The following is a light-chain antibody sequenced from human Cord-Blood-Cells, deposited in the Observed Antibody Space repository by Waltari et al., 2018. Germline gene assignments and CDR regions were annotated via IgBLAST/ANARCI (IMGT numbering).Light chain of an antibody. J-gene: IGKJ5*01. CDR3: MQALQTPQIT. Sequence: PVTPGEPASISCRSSQSLLHSNGYNYLDWYLQKPGQSPQLLIYLGSNRASGVPDRFSGSGSGTDFTLKISRVEAEDVGVYYCMQALQTPQITFGQGTRLEIK. V-gene: IGKV2-28*01. CDR1: QSLLHSNGYNY. CDR2: LGS.